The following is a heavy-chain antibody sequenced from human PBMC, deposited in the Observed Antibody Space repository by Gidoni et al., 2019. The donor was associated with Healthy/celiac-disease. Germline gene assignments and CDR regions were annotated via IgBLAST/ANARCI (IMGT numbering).Heavy chain of an antibody. CDR1: GFTVSSND. D-gene: IGHD3-10*01. Sequence: EVQLVASGGGLVQPGGSLIPSCAASGFTVSSNDMGWVRQAPGKGLEWVSVIYSGGSTYYTDSVKGRFTSFRHNSKNTLYLQMNSLRAEDTAVYYWAIGVEFRPTNAFDIWGQGTMVTVSS. J-gene: IGHJ3*02. CDR2: IYSGGST. V-gene: IGHV3-53*04. CDR3: AIGVEFRPTNAFDI.